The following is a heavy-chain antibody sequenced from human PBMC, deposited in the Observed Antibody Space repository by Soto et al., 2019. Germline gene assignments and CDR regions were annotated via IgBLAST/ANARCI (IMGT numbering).Heavy chain of an antibody. Sequence: GSRRLSCAASGFTFSSHTMHGVRQAPGKGLEWLSLMSHDGKIKFYADSVKGRFTISRDNSKNTLYLQMNNLRPEDTAVYYCASTIFLIIVGRGNYWCQGPLVTVSS. J-gene: IGHJ4*02. D-gene: IGHD3-22*01. CDR3: ASTIFLIIVGRGNY. V-gene: IGHV3-30*04. CDR2: MSHDGKIK. CDR1: GFTFSSHT.